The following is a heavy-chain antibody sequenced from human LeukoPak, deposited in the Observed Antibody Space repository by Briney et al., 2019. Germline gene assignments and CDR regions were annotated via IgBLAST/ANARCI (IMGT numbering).Heavy chain of an antibody. CDR3: AREIEWLRLRSYYYGMDV. Sequence: PGGSLRLSCAASGFTFSSYSMNWVRQAPGKGLEWVSSISSSSSYIYYADSVKGRFTISRDNAKNSLYLQMNSLRAEDTAVYYCAREIEWLRLRSYYYGMDVWGQGTTVTVSS. J-gene: IGHJ6*02. V-gene: IGHV3-21*01. CDR2: ISSSSSYI. CDR1: GFTFSSYS. D-gene: IGHD5-12*01.